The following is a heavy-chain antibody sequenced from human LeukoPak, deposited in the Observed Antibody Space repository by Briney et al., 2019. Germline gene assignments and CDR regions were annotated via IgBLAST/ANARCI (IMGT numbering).Heavy chain of an antibody. Sequence: PGRSLRLSCAASGFTFSSYGIHWVRQAPGKGLEWVAVISYDGTNKYYADSVKGRFTISRGNSKNTLYLQMNSLRAEDTAVYYCAKDGRNYYDWKYYFDFWGQGTLVTVSS. CDR1: GFTFSSYG. J-gene: IGHJ4*02. V-gene: IGHV3-30*18. CDR3: AKDGRNYYDWKYYFDF. CDR2: ISYDGTNK. D-gene: IGHD3-22*01.